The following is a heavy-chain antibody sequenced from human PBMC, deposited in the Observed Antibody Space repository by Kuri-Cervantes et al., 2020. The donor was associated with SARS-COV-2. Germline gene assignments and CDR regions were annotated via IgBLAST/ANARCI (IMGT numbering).Heavy chain of an antibody. D-gene: IGHD4-17*01. CDR1: ALTSGDYA. Sequence: GESLKISCSGSALTSGDYAVSWVRQAPGKGLEWVGFIRSKAYYGTAEYAASVIGRFSISRDNSKKIVYLEMNSLKTEDTAMYYCAREIRPYGDFSHFDPWGQGTLVTVSS. CDR2: IRSKAYYGTA. J-gene: IGHJ5*02. V-gene: IGHV3-49*04. CDR3: AREIRPYGDFSHFDP.